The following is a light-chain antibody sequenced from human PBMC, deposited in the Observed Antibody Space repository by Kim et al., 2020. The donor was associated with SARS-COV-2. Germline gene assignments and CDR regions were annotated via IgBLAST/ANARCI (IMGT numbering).Light chain of an antibody. CDR1: KLGDKY. V-gene: IGLV3-1*01. J-gene: IGLJ2*01. Sequence: SYELTQPPSVSVSPGQTASITCSGDKLGDKYACWYQQKPGQSPVPVIYQDSKRPSGIPERFSGSNSGNTATQTISGTEAMDEADYYCQAWDSSSVVFGGGTQLTVL. CDR2: QDS. CDR3: QAWDSSSVV.